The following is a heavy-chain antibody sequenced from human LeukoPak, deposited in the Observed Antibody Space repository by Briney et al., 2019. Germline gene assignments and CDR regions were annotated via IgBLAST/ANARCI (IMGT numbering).Heavy chain of an antibody. Sequence: RASVKVSCKASGYTFSSYAVSWVRQAPGKGLEWVSAISGSGGSTYYADSVKGRFTISRDNSKNTLYLQMNSLRAEDTAVYYCAKDRIAARYYYYYGMDVWGQGTTVTVSS. CDR3: AKDRIAARYYYYYGMDV. D-gene: IGHD6-6*01. CDR1: GYTFSSYA. V-gene: IGHV3-23*01. J-gene: IGHJ6*02. CDR2: ISGSGGST.